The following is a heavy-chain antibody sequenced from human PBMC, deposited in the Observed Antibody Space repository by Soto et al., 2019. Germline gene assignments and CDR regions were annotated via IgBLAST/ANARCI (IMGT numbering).Heavy chain of an antibody. J-gene: IGHJ5*02. Sequence: SVKVSCSASGYTFTSYGISWVRQAPGQGLEWMGWISAYNGNTNYAQKLQGRVTMTTDTSTSTAYMELRSLRSDDTAVYYCARVVAAAGEGWFDPWGQGTLVTVSS. CDR2: ISAYNGNT. V-gene: IGHV1-18*01. CDR1: GYTFTSYG. D-gene: IGHD6-13*01. CDR3: ARVVAAAGEGWFDP.